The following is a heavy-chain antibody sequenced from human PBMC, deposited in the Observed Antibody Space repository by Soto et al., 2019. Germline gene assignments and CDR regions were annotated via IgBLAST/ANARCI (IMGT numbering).Heavy chain of an antibody. CDR1: GFTVSSNY. J-gene: IGHJ4*02. D-gene: IGHD3-16*02. CDR3: ARGRYDYIWGSYRPYYFDY. CDR2: IYSGGST. V-gene: IGHV3-66*01. Sequence: EVQLVESGGGLVQPGGSLRLSCAASGFTVSSNYMSWVRQAPGKGLEWVSVIYSGGSTYYADSVKGRFIISRDNSKNTLYLQMNSLRAEDTAVYYCARGRYDYIWGSYRPYYFDYWGQGTLVTVSS.